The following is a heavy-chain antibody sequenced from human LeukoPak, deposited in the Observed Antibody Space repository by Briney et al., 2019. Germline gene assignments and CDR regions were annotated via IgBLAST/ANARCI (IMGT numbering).Heavy chain of an antibody. Sequence: GGSLRLSCAASGFAFDDYAMHWVRQAPGKGLEWVSGISWNSGSIGYADSVKGRFTISRDNAKNSLYLQMNSLRAEDTALYYCAKDTRGDWLFYLDAFDIWGQGTMVTVSS. V-gene: IGHV3-9*01. J-gene: IGHJ3*02. CDR3: AKDTRGDWLFYLDAFDI. D-gene: IGHD3-9*01. CDR1: GFAFDDYA. CDR2: ISWNSGSI.